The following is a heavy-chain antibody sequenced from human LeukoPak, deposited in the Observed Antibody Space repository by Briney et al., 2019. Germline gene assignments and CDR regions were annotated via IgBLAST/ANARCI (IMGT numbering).Heavy chain of an antibody. V-gene: IGHV3-23*01. Sequence: PGGSLRLSCVASGFSFPNYAMTWVRQAPGERLEWVSAIRGSGDRTSYADSLKGRFTISSDKSKNTLYLQMNSLRAEDTAVYYCARDDAVDGGYLDYWGQGALVTVSS. CDR3: ARDDAVDGGYLDY. CDR2: IRGSGDRT. D-gene: IGHD6-19*01. CDR1: GFSFPNYA. J-gene: IGHJ4*02.